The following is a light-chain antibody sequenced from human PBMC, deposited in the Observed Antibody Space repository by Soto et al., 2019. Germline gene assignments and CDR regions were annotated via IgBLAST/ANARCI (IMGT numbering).Light chain of an antibody. V-gene: IGLV1-44*01. J-gene: IGLJ2*01. CDR2: SNN. CDR3: AAWDDSLHGSVV. CDR1: SSNIGSNT. Sequence: QSVLTQPPSASGTPGQRVTISCSGSSSNIGSNTVNWYQQLPGTAPKLLIYSNNQRPSGVPDRSSGSKSGTSASPATSGRQSEDEADYYCAAWDDSLHGSVVFGGGTQLTVL.